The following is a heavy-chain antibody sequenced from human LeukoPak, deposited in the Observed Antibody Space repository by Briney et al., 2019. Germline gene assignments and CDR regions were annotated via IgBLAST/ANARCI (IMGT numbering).Heavy chain of an antibody. CDR3: ARGGTHNTYSRSWDRRNLFDP. CDR2: INPNSGGT. V-gene: IGHV1-2*02. D-gene: IGHD6-13*01. J-gene: IGHJ5*02. CDR1: GYTFTGYY. Sequence: SVTVSCKASGYTFTGYYMHWVRQAPGQGLEWMGWINPNSGGTNYAQKFQGRVTMTRDTSISTAYMELSRLRSDDTAVYYCARGGTHNTYSRSWDRRNLFDPWGPG.